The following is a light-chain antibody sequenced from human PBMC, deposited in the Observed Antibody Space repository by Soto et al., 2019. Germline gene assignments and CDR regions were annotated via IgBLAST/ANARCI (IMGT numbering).Light chain of an antibody. CDR3: CSYAASSTPWV. CDR2: EGT. CDR1: SSDIGMYKF. J-gene: IGLJ3*02. Sequence: QSVLTQPASVSGSPGQSITISCTGTSSDIGMYKFVSWFQQHPGKAPKFVIYEGTKRPSGVSNRFSGSKSGNTASLTISGLQAEDEADYYCCSYAASSTPWVFGGGTKLTVL. V-gene: IGLV2-23*01.